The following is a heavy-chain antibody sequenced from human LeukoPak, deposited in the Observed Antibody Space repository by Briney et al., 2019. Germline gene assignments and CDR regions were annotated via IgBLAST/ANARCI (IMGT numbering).Heavy chain of an antibody. CDR3: ARHDFDVLDAFDI. V-gene: IGHV4-61*02. D-gene: IGHD3/OR15-3a*01. CDR1: GGSISSNNGY. Sequence: SETLSLTCTVSGGSISSNNGYWSWIRQPAGKGLEWIGRFSTSGNTNYNPSLKSRVTISLDTSKNQFSLKLSSVTAADTAVYYCARHDFDVLDAFDIWGQGTMVTVSS. J-gene: IGHJ3*02. CDR2: FSTSGNT.